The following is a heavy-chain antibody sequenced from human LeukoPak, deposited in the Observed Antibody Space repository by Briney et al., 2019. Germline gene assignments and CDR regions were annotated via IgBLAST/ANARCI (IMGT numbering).Heavy chain of an antibody. CDR3: ARDRYGSGSYPFDY. Sequence: GGSLRLSCAASGFTFSSHSMNWVRQAPGKGLEWVSYISSSSSTIYYADSVKGRFTISRDNAKNSLYLQMNSLRDEDTAVYYCARDRYGSGSYPFDYWGQGTLVTVSS. CDR1: GFTFSSHS. J-gene: IGHJ4*02. V-gene: IGHV3-48*02. CDR2: ISSSSSTI. D-gene: IGHD3-10*01.